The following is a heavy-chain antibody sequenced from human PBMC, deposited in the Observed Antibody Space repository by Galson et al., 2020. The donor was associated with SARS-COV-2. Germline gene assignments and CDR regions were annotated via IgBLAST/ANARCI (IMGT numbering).Heavy chain of an antibody. J-gene: IGHJ4*02. CDR1: GFTFSSYA. CDR3: AKSSWYYYDSSGYYPDY. D-gene: IGHD3-22*01. CDR2: ISGSGGST. V-gene: IGHV3-23*01. Sequence: GGSLRLSCAASGFTFSSYAMSWVRQAPGKGLEWVSAISGSGGSTYYADSVKGRFTISRDNSKNTLYLQMNSLRAEDTAVYYCAKSSWYYYDSSGYYPDYWGQGTLVTVSS.